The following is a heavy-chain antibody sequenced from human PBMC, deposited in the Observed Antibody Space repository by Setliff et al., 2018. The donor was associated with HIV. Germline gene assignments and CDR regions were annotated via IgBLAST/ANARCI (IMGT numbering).Heavy chain of an antibody. J-gene: IGHJ5*02. V-gene: IGHV4-34*01. Sequence: SETLSLTCAVYGGSFSGDYWVWIRQSPGKGLEWIGDISQTRSTNYDPSLKSRVTISLDTSKNQLSLKLTSVSAADTAVYYCARVGTNWPSWFDPWGQGTQVTVSS. CDR2: ISQTRST. D-gene: IGHD1-1*01. CDR1: GGSFSGDY. CDR3: ARVGTNWPSWFDP.